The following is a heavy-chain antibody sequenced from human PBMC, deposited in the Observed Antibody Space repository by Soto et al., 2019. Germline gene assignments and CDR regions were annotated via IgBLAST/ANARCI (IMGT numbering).Heavy chain of an antibody. J-gene: IGHJ4*02. D-gene: IGHD1-1*01. Sequence: QVHLVQSGAEVKKPGASVKVSCKGSGYAFTTYGITWVRQAPGHGLEWMGWISAHNGNTNYAQKLPGRVTVTRDTSSSTAYMELRSLRSDDTAVYYCARGRYGDYWGQGALVTVSS. CDR1: GYAFTTYG. V-gene: IGHV1-18*01. CDR2: ISAHNGNT. CDR3: ARGRYGDY.